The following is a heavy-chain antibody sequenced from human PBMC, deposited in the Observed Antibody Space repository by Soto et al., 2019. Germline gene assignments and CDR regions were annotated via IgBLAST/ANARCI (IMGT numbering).Heavy chain of an antibody. Sequence: GGSLRLSCAASGFTFSSYGMHWVRQAPGKGLEWVAVISYDGSNKYYADSVKGRFTISRDNSKNTLYLQMNSLRAEDTAVYYCARVAQQLVLYYYYYYMDVWGKGTTVTVSS. D-gene: IGHD6-13*01. CDR3: ARVAQQLVLYYYYYYMDV. V-gene: IGHV3-30*03. J-gene: IGHJ6*03. CDR2: ISYDGSNK. CDR1: GFTFSSYG.